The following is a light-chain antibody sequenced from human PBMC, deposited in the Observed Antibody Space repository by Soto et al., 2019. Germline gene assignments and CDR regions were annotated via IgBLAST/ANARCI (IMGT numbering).Light chain of an antibody. V-gene: IGKV3-20*01. Sequence: EIVLTQSPGTLSLSPGERATLSCRASQSVSSIYLAWYQQKPGQAPRLLIYGASSRATGIPDRFSGSVSGTDFTLTISRLEPEDFAVYYGQQYGSSPRITFGQGTRLEIK. CDR3: QQYGSSPRIT. CDR2: GAS. CDR1: QSVSSIY. J-gene: IGKJ5*01.